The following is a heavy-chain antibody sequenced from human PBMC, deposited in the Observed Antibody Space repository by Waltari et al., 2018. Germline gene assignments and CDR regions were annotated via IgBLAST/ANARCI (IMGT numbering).Heavy chain of an antibody. CDR1: DGSLSNHY. CDR2: IFPTGSA. CDR3: ARGGHRTFDY. V-gene: IGHV4-4*07. Sequence: QVQLQGSGPRLVKPSETLSLTCTLSDGSLSNHYWSWIRQPAGEGLEWIGRIFPTGSANYNPSLKSRATMSIDSSKNQFSLKINSVTAADTAVYYCARGGHRTFDYWGQGTLITVSS. J-gene: IGHJ4*02.